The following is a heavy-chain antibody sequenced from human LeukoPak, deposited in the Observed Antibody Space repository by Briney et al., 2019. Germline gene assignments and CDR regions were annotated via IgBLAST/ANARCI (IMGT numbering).Heavy chain of an antibody. V-gene: IGHV3-33*08. Sequence: GGSLRLSCAASGFTFSSYAMHWVRQAPGKGLEWVAVIWYDGSNKYYADSVKGRFTISRDNSKNTLYLQMNSLRAEDTAVYYCARAKLFTLSVVPGCMDVWGKGTTVTVSS. J-gene: IGHJ6*03. CDR3: ARAKLFTLSVVPGCMDV. D-gene: IGHD3-16*02. CDR1: GFTFSSYA. CDR2: IWYDGSNK.